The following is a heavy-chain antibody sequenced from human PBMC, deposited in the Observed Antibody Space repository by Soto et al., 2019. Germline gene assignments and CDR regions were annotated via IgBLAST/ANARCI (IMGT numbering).Heavy chain of an antibody. CDR1: GGSFSGYY. CDR3: ASQYSSSWYANWFDP. CDR2: INHSGST. J-gene: IGHJ5*02. D-gene: IGHD6-13*01. V-gene: IGHV4-34*01. Sequence: QVQLQQWGAGLLKPSETLSLTCAVYGGSFSGYYWSXXXXXXXXXXEWIGEINHSGSTNYNPSLKSRVTISVDTSKNQFSLKLSSVTAADTAVYYCASQYSSSWYANWFDPWGQGTLVTVSS.